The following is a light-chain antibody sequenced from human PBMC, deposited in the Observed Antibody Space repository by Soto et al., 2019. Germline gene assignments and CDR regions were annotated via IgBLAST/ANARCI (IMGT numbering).Light chain of an antibody. Sequence: DIQLTQSPSFLSASVGDRVTITCRTSQDISSYLAWYQQKPGKAPQLLISAASTLQSGVPSRFSGSGSGTEFTLTISSLQPEDFAPYYSQQLKSYPLSFGGGTKVEI. CDR3: QQLKSYPLS. V-gene: IGKV1-9*01. J-gene: IGKJ4*01. CDR1: QDISSY. CDR2: AAS.